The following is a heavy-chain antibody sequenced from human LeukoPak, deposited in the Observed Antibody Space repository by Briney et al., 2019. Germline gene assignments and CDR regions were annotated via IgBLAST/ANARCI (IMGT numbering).Heavy chain of an antibody. J-gene: IGHJ4*02. V-gene: IGHV4-39*01. CDR2: IYYSGST. CDR3: ARHGCITMIDRFDY. Sequence: SETLSLTCTVSGGSISSSSYYWGWISQPPGKGLAWIGSIYYSGSTYYNPSLKSRVTISVDTSKNQFSLKLSSVTAADTAVYYCARHGCITMIDRFDYWGQGTLVTVSS. CDR1: GGSISSSSYY. D-gene: IGHD3-22*01.